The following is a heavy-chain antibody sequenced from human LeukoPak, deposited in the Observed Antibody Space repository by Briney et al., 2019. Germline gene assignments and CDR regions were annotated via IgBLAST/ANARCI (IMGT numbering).Heavy chain of an antibody. CDR1: GFTVSSNY. D-gene: IGHD4-17*01. CDR3: AKASDYGDYFHYFDC. V-gene: IGHV3-30*18. CDR2: ISYDGSKK. Sequence: GGSLRLSCAASGFTVSSNYMKWVRQAPGKGLEWVAVISYDGSKKYYGDSVKGRFTISRDNSKNTLYLQMNSLSAEDTAMYYCAKASDYGDYFHYFDCWGQGTLVTVSS. J-gene: IGHJ4*02.